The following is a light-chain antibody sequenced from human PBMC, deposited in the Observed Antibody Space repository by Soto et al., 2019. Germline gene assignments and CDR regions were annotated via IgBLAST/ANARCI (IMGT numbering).Light chain of an antibody. J-gene: IGKJ4*01. CDR3: QQYGSSPLT. CDR1: QSVSSSY. V-gene: IGKV3-20*01. CDR2: CAS. Sequence: EIVLTQSPGTLSLSPGERVTLSCRASQSVSSSYLAWYQQKPGQAPRLLIYCASSRATGIPDRFSGSGSGTDFTLTISRLEPEDFAVYYCQQYGSSPLTVGGGTKVEIK.